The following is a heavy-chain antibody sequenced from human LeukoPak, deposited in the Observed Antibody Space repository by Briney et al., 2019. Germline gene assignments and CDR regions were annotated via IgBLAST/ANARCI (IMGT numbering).Heavy chain of an antibody. CDR3: AREKPRGYDYYYGMDV. V-gene: IGHV3-53*01. CDR2: IYSGGST. CDR1: GFTVSSNY. J-gene: IGHJ6*02. Sequence: PGGSLRLSCAASGFTVSSNYMSWVRQAPGEGLEWVSVIYSGGSTYYADSVKGRFTISRDNSKNTLYLQMNSLRAEDTAVYYCAREKPRGYDYYYGMDVWGQGTTVTVSS. D-gene: IGHD2-2*01.